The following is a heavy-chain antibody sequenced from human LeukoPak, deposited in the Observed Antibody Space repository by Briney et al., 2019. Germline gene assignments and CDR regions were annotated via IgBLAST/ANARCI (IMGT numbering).Heavy chain of an antibody. Sequence: GASVKVSCKASGGTFSSYAISWVRQAPGQGLEWMGWINPNSGGTNYAQKFQGRVTMTRDTSISTAYMELSRLRSDDTAVYYCARDFLEPPTRWFDPWGQGTLVTVSS. CDR1: GGTFSSYA. CDR3: ARDFLEPPTRWFDP. V-gene: IGHV1-2*02. J-gene: IGHJ5*02. CDR2: INPNSGGT. D-gene: IGHD3-3*01.